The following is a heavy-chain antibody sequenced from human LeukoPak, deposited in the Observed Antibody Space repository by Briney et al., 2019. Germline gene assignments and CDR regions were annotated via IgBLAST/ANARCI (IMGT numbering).Heavy chain of an antibody. J-gene: IGHJ3*02. CDR2: IYTSGST. D-gene: IGHD3-22*01. CDR3: ARDDRAGYYDSTFAFDI. CDR1: GDSISSYY. Sequence: KPSETLSLTCTVSGDSISSYYWSWIRQPAGKGLEWVGRIYTSGSTNYNPSLKSRVTMSVDTSKNQFSLKLSSVTAADTAVYYCARDDRAGYYDSTFAFDIWGQGTMVTVSS. V-gene: IGHV4-4*07.